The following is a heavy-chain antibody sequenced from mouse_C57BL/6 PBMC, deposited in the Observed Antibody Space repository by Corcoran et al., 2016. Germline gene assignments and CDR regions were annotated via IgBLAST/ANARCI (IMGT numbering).Heavy chain of an antibody. Sequence: QVQLQQSGAELVRPGASVTLSCKASGYTFTDYEMHWVKQTPVHGLEWIGAIDPENGGTAYNQKFKGKAILTADKSSSTAYMELRSLTSEASAVYYCTKGCYGYVDVWGTGTTVTVSS. D-gene: IGHD6-1*01. CDR1: GYTFTDYE. J-gene: IGHJ1*03. V-gene: IGHV1-15*01. CDR3: TKGCYGYVDV. CDR2: IDPENGGT.